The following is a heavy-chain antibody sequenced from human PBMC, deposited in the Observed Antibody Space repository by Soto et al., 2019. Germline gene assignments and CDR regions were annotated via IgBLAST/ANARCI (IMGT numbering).Heavy chain of an antibody. J-gene: IGHJ2*01. V-gene: IGHV4-39*01. CDR2: IYYSGST. D-gene: IGHD3-3*01. CDR1: GGSIISSSYY. CDR3: ARHGLEGLRILWYFDL. Sequence: PSETLSLTCTVSGGSIISSSYYWGWIRQPPGKGLEWIGSIYYSGSTYYNPSLKSRVTISVDTSKNQFSLKLSSVTAADTAVYYCARHGLEGLRILWYFDLWGRGTLVTVSS.